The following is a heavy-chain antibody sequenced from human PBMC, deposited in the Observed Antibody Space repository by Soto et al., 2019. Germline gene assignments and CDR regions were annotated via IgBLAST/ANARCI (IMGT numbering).Heavy chain of an antibody. CDR1: GGTFSSYA. V-gene: IGHV1-69*01. CDR3: ARGTIVGATTDYYYYGMDV. J-gene: IGHJ6*02. Sequence: QVQLVQSGAEVKKPGSSVKVSCKASGGTFSSYAISWVRQAPGQGLEWMGGIIPIFGTANYAQKFQGRVTITADESTSTAYMELRSLRSEDTAVYYCARGTIVGATTDYYYYGMDVWGQGTTVTVSS. D-gene: IGHD1-26*01. CDR2: IIPIFGTA.